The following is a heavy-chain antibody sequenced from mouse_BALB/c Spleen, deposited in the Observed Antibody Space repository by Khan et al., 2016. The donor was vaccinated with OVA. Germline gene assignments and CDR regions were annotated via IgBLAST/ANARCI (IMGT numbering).Heavy chain of an antibody. CDR1: GFTFTNYG. V-gene: IGHV9-3-1*01. J-gene: IGHJ4*01. Sequence: QIQLVQSGPELKKPGETVQISCKASGFTFTNYGMNWVRQAPEKGLKWMGWINTYTGEPTFTDDFKGRFAFSLETSASTAYLQINSLKNEDTATYFCARVGYNGTMAFWGQGTSVTVSS. CDR2: INTYTGEP. CDR3: ARVGYNGTMAF. D-gene: IGHD2-14*01.